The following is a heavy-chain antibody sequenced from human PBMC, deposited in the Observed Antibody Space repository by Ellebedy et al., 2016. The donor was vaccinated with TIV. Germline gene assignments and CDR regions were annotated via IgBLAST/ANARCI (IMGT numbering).Heavy chain of an antibody. CDR3: ARVVAVGRNYFDY. CDR1: GGTFSSYA. J-gene: IGHJ4*02. Sequence: SVKVSXXASGGTFSSYAISWVRQAPGQGLEWMGGIIPIFGTANYAQKFQGRVTITADESTSTAYMELSSLRSEDTAVYYSARVVAVGRNYFDYWGQGTLVTVSS. CDR2: IIPIFGTA. V-gene: IGHV1-69*13. D-gene: IGHD2-21*01.